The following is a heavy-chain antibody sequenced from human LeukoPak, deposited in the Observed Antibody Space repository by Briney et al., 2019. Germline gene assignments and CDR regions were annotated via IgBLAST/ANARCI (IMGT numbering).Heavy chain of an antibody. D-gene: IGHD3-10*01. CDR2: IYYSGST. Sequence: SETLSLTCTVSGGSISSSSYYWGWIRQPPGKGLEWIGSIYYSGSTYYNPSLKSRVTISVDTSKNQFSLKLSSVTAADTAVYYCARGSRSYGSGSSDYWGQGTLVTVSS. V-gene: IGHV4-39*07. J-gene: IGHJ4*02. CDR1: GGSISSSSYY. CDR3: ARGSRSYGSGSSDY.